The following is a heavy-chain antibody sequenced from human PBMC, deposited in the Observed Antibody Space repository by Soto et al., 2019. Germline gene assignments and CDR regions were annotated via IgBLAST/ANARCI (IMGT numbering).Heavy chain of an antibody. V-gene: IGHV3-30*18. J-gene: IGHJ4*02. D-gene: IGHD5-18*01. CDR1: GFTFSSYG. CDR2: ISYDGSNN. Sequence: PGGSLRLSCAASGFTFSSYGMYWVRQAPGKGLEWVAAISYDGSNNYHADSVKGRFTISGDNSKNTLHLQLNSLRTEDTAVYYCAKDIVKYTYGACDYWGQGVLVTVSS. CDR3: AKDIVKYTYGACDY.